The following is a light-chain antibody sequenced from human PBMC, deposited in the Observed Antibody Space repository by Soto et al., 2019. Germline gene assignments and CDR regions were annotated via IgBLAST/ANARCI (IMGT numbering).Light chain of an antibody. Sequence: EVVLTQSPATLSLSPGERATLSCRASENGRTVVDWYQQKPGQAPRLLIHGAPNRATGIPARFSGSASGTDFTLTISNLEPEDFAVYYCQQHSHWPPWTFGQGTNVDIK. CDR2: GAP. CDR1: ENGRTV. CDR3: QQHSHWPPWT. V-gene: IGKV3-11*01. J-gene: IGKJ1*01.